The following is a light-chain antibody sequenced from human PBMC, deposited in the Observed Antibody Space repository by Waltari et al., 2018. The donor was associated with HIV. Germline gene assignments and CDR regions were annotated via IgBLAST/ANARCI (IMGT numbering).Light chain of an antibody. J-gene: IGKJ4*01. CDR3: QQLNSYPLT. V-gene: IGKV1-9*01. CDR2: VAS. CDR1: QGIKSY. Sequence: DIHLTQSPPFLSASIGDRVTISCRATQGIKSYLAWYQQKPGKAPELLIYVASTLRSGVPSRFSGSGSGTEFTLTISNLQPEDSATYYCQQLNSYPLTFGGGTKVETK.